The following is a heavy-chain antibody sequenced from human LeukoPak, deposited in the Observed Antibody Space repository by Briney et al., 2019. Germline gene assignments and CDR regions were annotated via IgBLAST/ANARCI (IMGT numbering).Heavy chain of an antibody. J-gene: IGHJ4*02. CDR3: ARGDSSGYYFDY. CDR1: GFTFSSYS. CDR2: ISSSSSYI. D-gene: IGHD3-22*01. V-gene: IGHV3-21*01. Sequence: GGSLRLSRAASGFTFSSYSMNWVRQAPGKGLEWVSSISSSSSYIYYADSVKGRFTISRDNAKNSLYLQMNSLRAEDTAVYYCARGDSSGYYFDYWGQGTLVTVSS.